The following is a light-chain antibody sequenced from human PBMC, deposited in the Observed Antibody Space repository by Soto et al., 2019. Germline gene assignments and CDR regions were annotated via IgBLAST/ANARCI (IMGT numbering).Light chain of an antibody. CDR3: QQYGSSPRT. Sequence: IVMTQSPATLSVSPGERATLSCRASQNISANLAWYQQKPGQAPRFLIFGASTRATGIPPRFRGSGSGTDFTLTISRLEPEDFVVYYCQQYGSSPRTFGQGTKVEIK. CDR1: QNISAN. J-gene: IGKJ1*01. CDR2: GAS. V-gene: IGKV3-15*01.